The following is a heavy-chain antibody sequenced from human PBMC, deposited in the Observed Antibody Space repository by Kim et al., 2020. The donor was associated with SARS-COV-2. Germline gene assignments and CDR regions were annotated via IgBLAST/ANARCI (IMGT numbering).Heavy chain of an antibody. CDR2: IYYSGST. Sequence: SETLSLTCTVSGGSISSGGYYWSWIRQHPGKGLEWIGYIYYSGSTYYNPSLKSRVTISVDTSKNQFSLKLSSVTAADTAVYYCARAAGKLLWFGQPGEYFDYWGQGTLVTVSS. D-gene: IGHD3-10*01. CDR3: ARAAGKLLWFGQPGEYFDY. V-gene: IGHV4-31*03. CDR1: GGSISSGGYY. J-gene: IGHJ4*02.